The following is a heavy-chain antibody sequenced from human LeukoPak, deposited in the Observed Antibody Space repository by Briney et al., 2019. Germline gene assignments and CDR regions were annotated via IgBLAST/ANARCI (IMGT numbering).Heavy chain of an antibody. J-gene: IGHJ6*03. CDR2: INTNTGNP. CDR1: GYTFTGYY. D-gene: IGHD3-10*01. CDR3: ARVPIFRSGSYWWDYYYMDV. Sequence: ASVKVSCKASGYTFTGYYMHWVRQAPGQGLEWMGWINTNTGNPTYAQGFTGRFVFSLDTSVSTAYLQISSLKAEDTAVYYCARVPIFRSGSYWWDYYYMDVWGKGTTVTVSS. V-gene: IGHV7-4-1*02.